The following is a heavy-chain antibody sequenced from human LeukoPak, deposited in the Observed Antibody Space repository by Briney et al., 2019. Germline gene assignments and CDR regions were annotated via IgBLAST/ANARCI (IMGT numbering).Heavy chain of an antibody. D-gene: IGHD2-2*01. CDR1: GGSFSGYY. J-gene: IGHJ5*02. V-gene: IGHV4-34*01. CDR3: ARGLVVPAVLSP. CDR2: INHSGST. Sequence: SETLSLTCAVYGGSFSGYYWSWIRQPPGKGLEWIGEINHSGSTNYNPSLKSRVTISVDTSKNQFSLKLSSVTAADTAVYYCARGLVVPAVLSPWGQGTLSPSPQ.